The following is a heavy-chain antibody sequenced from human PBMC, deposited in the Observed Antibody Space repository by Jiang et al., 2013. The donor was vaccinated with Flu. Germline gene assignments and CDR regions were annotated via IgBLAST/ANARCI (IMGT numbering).Heavy chain of an antibody. D-gene: IGHD5-24*01. CDR2: VYYSGDT. Sequence: SGPGLVKPSETLSLTCRVSGGSISSSTHYWDWIRQSPGKGLECIGSVYYSGDTYYNPSLKSRVIISVDTSKNQFSLKLSSVTAADTAVYFCARRTFRDGYNRDSYDAFDIWGQGTKVIVSS. CDR1: GGSISSSTHY. V-gene: IGHV4-39*07. J-gene: IGHJ3*02. CDR3: ARRTFRDGYNRDSYDAFDI.